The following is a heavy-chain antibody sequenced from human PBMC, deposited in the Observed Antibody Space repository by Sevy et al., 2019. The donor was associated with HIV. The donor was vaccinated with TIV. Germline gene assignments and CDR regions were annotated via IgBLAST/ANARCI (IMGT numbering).Heavy chain of an antibody. V-gene: IGHV4-59*01. Sequence: SETLSLTCTVSGGSISSYYWSWIRQPPGKRLEWIGYIYYSGSTNYNPSLKSRVTISVDTSKNQFSLKLSSVTAADTAVYYCARGDGYSYGFDYWGQGTLVTVSS. J-gene: IGHJ4*02. D-gene: IGHD5-18*01. CDR1: GGSISSYY. CDR2: IYYSGST. CDR3: ARGDGYSYGFDY.